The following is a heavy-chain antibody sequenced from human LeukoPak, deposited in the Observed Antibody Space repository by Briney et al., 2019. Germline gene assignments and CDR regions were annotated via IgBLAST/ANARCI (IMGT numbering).Heavy chain of an antibody. D-gene: IGHD3-22*01. CDR3: ARENYDSSGLDY. V-gene: IGHV4-59*11. CDR2: IYYSGST. J-gene: IGHJ4*02. Sequence: SETLSLTCTVSGGSISSHYRSWIRQPPGKGLEWIGYIYYSGSTNYNPSLKSRVTISVDTSKNQFSLKLSPVTAADTAVYYCARENYDSSGLDYWGQGTLVTVSS. CDR1: GGSISSHY.